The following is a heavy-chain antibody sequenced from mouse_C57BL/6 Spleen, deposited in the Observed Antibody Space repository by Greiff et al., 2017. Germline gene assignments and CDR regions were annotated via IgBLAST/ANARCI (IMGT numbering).Heavy chain of an antibody. V-gene: IGHV1-62-2*01. CDR1: GYTFTEYT. Sequence: LVESGAELVKPGASVKLSCKASGYTFTEYTIHWVKQRSGQGLEWIGWFYPGSGSIKYNEKFKEKATLTAEKSSSTVYMELSRLTSEDSAVYFCARHEVGYDVFDYWGQGTTLTVSS. D-gene: IGHD2-2*01. J-gene: IGHJ2*01. CDR3: ARHEVGYDVFDY. CDR2: FYPGSGSI.